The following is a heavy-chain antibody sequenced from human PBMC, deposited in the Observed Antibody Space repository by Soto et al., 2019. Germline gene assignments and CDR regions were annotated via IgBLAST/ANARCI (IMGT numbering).Heavy chain of an antibody. D-gene: IGHD1-26*01. V-gene: IGHV3-23*01. J-gene: IGHJ4*02. Sequence: EVQLLESGGGLVQPGGSLRLSCAASGFTFSSYAMSWVRQAPGKGLEWVSAISGSGGSTYYADSVKGRFTISRDNSKNTLYLQINSLRAEDAAVYYCAKTGGGIYYFDHWGQGNLVTLSS. CDR1: GFTFSSYA. CDR3: AKTGGGIYYFDH. CDR2: ISGSGGST.